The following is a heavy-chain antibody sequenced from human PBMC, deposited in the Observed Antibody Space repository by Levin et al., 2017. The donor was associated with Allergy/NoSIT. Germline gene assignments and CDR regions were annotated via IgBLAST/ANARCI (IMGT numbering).Heavy chain of an antibody. D-gene: IGHD3-3*01. Sequence: ASVKVSCKASGYTFTTYDISWVRQATGQGLEWMGWMNPNSGNTGYAQKFQGRVTLTRDTSKTTAYMELSSLRSEDTAVYYCTRGAGFWSGYSAYWGQGTVVTVSS. J-gene: IGHJ4*02. CDR1: GYTFTTYD. V-gene: IGHV1-8*01. CDR3: TRGAGFWSGYSAY. CDR2: MNPNSGNT.